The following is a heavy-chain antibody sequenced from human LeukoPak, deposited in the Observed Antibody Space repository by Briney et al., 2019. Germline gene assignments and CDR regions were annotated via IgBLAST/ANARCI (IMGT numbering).Heavy chain of an antibody. J-gene: IGHJ5*02. V-gene: IGHV3-74*01. CDR2: INIDGATT. CDR3: VRGAVGTGVWFDP. CDR1: GFTFSGYW. D-gene: IGHD1-26*01. Sequence: GGSLRLSCAASGFTFSGYWMPWVRQAPGKGLEWVSRINIDGATTNYADSVKGRFTISRDNAKNTLHLQMNSLRADDTAVYYCVRGAVGTGVWFDPWGQGTLVTVSS.